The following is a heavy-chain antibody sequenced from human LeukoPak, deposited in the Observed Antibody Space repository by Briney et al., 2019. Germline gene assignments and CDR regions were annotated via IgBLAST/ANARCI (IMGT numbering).Heavy chain of an antibody. CDR2: LSGSGVTT. Sequence: GGSLRLSCAASGFTFSNSAMSWVRQAPGKGLEWVSSLSGSGVTTYYADSVKGRFTISRDNSKNTLYLQMNSLRAEDTAVYYCAKGIYSSGWSYFDCWVHGTLVAVS. CDR3: AKGIYSSGWSYFDC. CDR1: GFTFSNSA. D-gene: IGHD6-19*01. V-gene: IGHV3-23*01. J-gene: IGHJ4*01.